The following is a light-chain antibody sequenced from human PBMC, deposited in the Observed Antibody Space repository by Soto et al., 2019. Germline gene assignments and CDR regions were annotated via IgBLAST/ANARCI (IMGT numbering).Light chain of an antibody. CDR2: KAS. CDR3: QHYNSCSEA. J-gene: IGKJ1*01. Sequence: DIQMTQSPSTLSGSVGDRVTITCRASQTISSWLAWYQQKPGKAPKLLIYKASTLKSGVPSRFSGSGSGTEFTLTISRLQPDDFATYYCQHYNSCSEAFGQGTKVDIK. CDR1: QTISSW. V-gene: IGKV1-5*03.